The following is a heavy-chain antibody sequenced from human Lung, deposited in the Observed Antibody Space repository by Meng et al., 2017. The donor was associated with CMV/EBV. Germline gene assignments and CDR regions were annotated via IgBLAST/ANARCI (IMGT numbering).Heavy chain of an antibody. D-gene: IGHD3-10*01. V-gene: IGHV4-59*01. CDR2: IYYSGST. Sequence: SXTXSLXXTVSGGSFSTYYWSWIRQPPGKGLEWIGYIYYSGSTSYNPSLKSRVTISVDTSKNQFSLKLTSVTAADTAVYYCARSMIRGPYDGFHIWGQGTXVTVAS. J-gene: IGHJ3*02. CDR3: ARSMIRGPYDGFHI. CDR1: GGSFSTYY.